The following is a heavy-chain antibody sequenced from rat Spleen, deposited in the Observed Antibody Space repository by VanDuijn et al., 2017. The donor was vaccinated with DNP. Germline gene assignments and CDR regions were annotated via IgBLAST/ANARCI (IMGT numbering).Heavy chain of an antibody. CDR1: GFTFSNYY. CDR2: ISPSGGST. CDR3: TKPASYGGFWFAY. V-gene: IGHV5-27*01. J-gene: IGHJ3*01. Sequence: EVQLVESGGGLVQPGRSLKLSCAASGFTFSNYYMAWVRQAPTKGLEWVASISPSGGSTYYRDSVKGRFTISRDNERSTLYLQMDSLTSEDTATYYFTKPASYGGFWFAYWGQGTLVTVSS. D-gene: IGHD1-11*01.